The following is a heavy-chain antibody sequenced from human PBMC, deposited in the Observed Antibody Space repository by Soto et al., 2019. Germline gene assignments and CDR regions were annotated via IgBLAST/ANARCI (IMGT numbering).Heavy chain of an antibody. V-gene: IGHV3-21*01. J-gene: IGHJ3*02. CDR3: ARDRDIKLWPRQAFDI. Sequence: PGGSLRLSCAASGFTFSSYSMNWVRQAPGKGLEWVSSISSSSSYIYYADSVKGRFTISRDNAKNSLYLQMNSLRAEDTAVYYCARDRDIKLWPRQAFDIWGQGTMVTVSS. CDR1: GFTFSSYS. D-gene: IGHD5-18*01. CDR2: ISSSSSYI.